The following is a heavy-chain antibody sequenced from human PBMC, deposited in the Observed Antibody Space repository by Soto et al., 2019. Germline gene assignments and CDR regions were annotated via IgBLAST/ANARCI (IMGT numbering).Heavy chain of an antibody. CDR1: GFPFSSYS. J-gene: IGHJ6*03. CDR2: ISSSSSTI. D-gene: IGHD5-12*01. Sequence: GGSLRLSCAASGFPFSSYSMNWVRQAPGKGLEWVSYISSSSSTIYYADSVKGRFTISRDNAKSSLYLQMNSLRAEDTAVYYCASGGYDSDYYYYMDVWGKGTTVTVSS. CDR3: ASGGYDSDYYYYMDV. V-gene: IGHV3-48*01.